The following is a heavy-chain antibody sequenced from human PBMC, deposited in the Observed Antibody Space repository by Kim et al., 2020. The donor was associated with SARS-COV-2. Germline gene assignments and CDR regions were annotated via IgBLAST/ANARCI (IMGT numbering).Heavy chain of an antibody. J-gene: IGHJ4*02. Sequence: STSSAQKFQGRVTMTRDTSTSTVYMELSSLRSEDTAVYYCARDQARILFYWGQGTLVTVSS. CDR2: ST. CDR3: ARDQARILFY. V-gene: IGHV1-46*01.